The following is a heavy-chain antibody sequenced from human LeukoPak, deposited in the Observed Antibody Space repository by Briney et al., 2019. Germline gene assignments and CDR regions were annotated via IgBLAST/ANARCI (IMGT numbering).Heavy chain of an antibody. J-gene: IGHJ4*02. CDR3: ASLYRGYADY. V-gene: IGHV3-30*03. Sequence: GGSLRLSCAASGFTFSSYGMHWVRQAPGKGLEWVAVISYDGSNKYYADSVKGRFTISRDNSKNTLYLQMNSLRAEDTAVYYCASLYRGYADYWGQGTLVTVSS. CDR2: ISYDGSNK. CDR1: GFTFSSYG. D-gene: IGHD5-12*01.